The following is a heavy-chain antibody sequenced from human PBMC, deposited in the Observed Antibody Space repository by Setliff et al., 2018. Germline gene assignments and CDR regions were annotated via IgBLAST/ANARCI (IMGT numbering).Heavy chain of an antibody. D-gene: IGHD1-26*01. J-gene: IGHJ4*02. V-gene: IGHV1-8*03. CDR3: TRGRTGGATNRHRLDEVDY. CDR2: MNPNSGNT. CDR1: GYTFTSYD. Sequence: GASVKVSCKASGYTFTSYDINWVRQATGQGLEWMGWMNPNSGNTGYAQKFQGRVTITRNTSISTAYMELSSLRSEDTAGDDCTRGRTGGATNRHRLDEVDYWGKG.